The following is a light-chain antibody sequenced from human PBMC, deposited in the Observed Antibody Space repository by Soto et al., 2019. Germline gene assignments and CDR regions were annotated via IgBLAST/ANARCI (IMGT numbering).Light chain of an antibody. CDR1: QGINDR. Sequence: DIQMTQSPSSLSASVGDRVTIACRACQGINDRLAWYQQKPGQAPYLLIFAASTLRSGVPSRFSGSGSGADFTLTISSLQPEDVATYYCQNYYRDPVTFGGGTKVDIK. V-gene: IGKV1-27*01. CDR2: AAS. CDR3: QNYYRDPVT. J-gene: IGKJ4*01.